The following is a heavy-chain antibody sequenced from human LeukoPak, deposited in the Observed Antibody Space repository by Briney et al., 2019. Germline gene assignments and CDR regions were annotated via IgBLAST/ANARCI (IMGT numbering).Heavy chain of an antibody. V-gene: IGHV2-5*02. D-gene: IGHD2-15*01. Sequence: SGPTLVKPTETLTLTCTFSGFSLSTSGVGVGWIRQSPGKPLDWLAIIYWDGDKRYSPSLESRLSITRDTSKNQVVLTMTNIDPVDTATYFCAHSSRSPDCSYSRCYYFDYWGQGILVSVSS. J-gene: IGHJ4*02. CDR1: GFSLSTSGVG. CDR2: IYWDGDK. CDR3: AHSSRSPDCSYSRCYYFDY.